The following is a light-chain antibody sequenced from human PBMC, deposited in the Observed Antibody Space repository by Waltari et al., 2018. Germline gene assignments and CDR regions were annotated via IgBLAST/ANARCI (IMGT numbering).Light chain of an antibody. CDR1: QSISNW. CDR3: QQYNSYSLLT. CDR2: KAS. V-gene: IGKV1-5*03. J-gene: IGKJ4*01. Sequence: DIQMTQSPSTLSASVGDRVTITCRASQSISNWLAWYQHKPGKAPKLLIYKASTLESEVPSRFSGSGSGTEFTLTISSLQPDDFATYYCQQYNSYSLLTFGGGTKVEIK.